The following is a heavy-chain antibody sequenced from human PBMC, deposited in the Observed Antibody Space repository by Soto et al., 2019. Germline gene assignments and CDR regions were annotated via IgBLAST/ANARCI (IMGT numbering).Heavy chain of an antibody. J-gene: IGHJ4*02. CDR1: GGSVSSGSYY. CDR2: IYYSGST. Sequence: PSETLSLTCTVSGGSVSSGSYYWSWIRQPPGKGLEWIGYIYYSGSTNYNPSLKSRVTISVDTSKNQFSLKLSSVTAADTAVYYCASCPIPLSYYDSSGYYPHYFDYWGQGTLVTVSS. D-gene: IGHD3-22*01. V-gene: IGHV4-61*01. CDR3: ASCPIPLSYYDSSGYYPHYFDY.